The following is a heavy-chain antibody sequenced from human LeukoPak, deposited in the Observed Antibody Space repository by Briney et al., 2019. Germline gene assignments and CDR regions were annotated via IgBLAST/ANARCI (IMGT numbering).Heavy chain of an antibody. D-gene: IGHD6-19*01. CDR2: ISAYNGNT. J-gene: IGHJ5*02. Sequence: GASVKVSCKASGYTFTSYGISWVRQAPGQGLEWMGWISAYNGNTNYAQKLQGRVTMTTDTSTSTAYMELRCLRSHDTAVYYCARSLSSGWFDPWGQGTLVTVSS. CDR1: GYTFTSYG. V-gene: IGHV1-18*01. CDR3: ARSLSSGWFDP.